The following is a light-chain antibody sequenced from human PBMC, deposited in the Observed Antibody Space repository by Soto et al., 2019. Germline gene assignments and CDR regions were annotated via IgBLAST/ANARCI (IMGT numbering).Light chain of an antibody. CDR3: HQYVSSPLT. CDR1: QSVNSNL. J-gene: IGKJ2*01. Sequence: EIVLTQSPGTLSLSPGEGATVSCRASQSVNSNLLAWFQQKPGQAPRLLIHDASRRGTGIPDRFSGSGSGTDFTLSISRLEPEDFAVYYCHQYVSSPLTFGQGTKLEIK. V-gene: IGKV3-20*01. CDR2: DAS.